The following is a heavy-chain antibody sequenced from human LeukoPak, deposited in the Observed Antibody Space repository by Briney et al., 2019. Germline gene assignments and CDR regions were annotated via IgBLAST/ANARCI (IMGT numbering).Heavy chain of an antibody. Sequence: ASVKVSCKASGYTFTSYAMHWVRQAPGQRLEWMGWINAGNGNTKYSQEFQGRVTITRDTSASTAYMELSSLRSEDMAVYYCARTELTALLFDYWGQGTLVTVSS. CDR2: INAGNGNT. V-gene: IGHV1-3*03. J-gene: IGHJ4*02. CDR1: GYTFTSYA. D-gene: IGHD1-14*01. CDR3: ARTELTALLFDY.